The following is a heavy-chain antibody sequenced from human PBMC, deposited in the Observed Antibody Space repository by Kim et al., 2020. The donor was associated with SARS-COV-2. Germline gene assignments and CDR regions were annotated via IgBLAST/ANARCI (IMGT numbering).Heavy chain of an antibody. CDR1: GFTFSSYA. Sequence: GGSLRLSCAASGFTFSSYAMSWVRQAPGKGLEWVSAISGSGGSTYYADSVKGRFTISRDNSKNTLYLQMNSLRAEDTAGYYCARGQLEYRSSPGGNWFDPWGQGTLVTVSS. D-gene: IGHD6-6*01. CDR2: ISGSGGST. CDR3: ARGQLEYRSSPGGNWFDP. V-gene: IGHV3-23*01. J-gene: IGHJ5*02.